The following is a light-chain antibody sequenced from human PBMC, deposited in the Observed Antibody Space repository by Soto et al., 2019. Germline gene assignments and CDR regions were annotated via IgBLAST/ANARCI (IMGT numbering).Light chain of an antibody. CDR2: HHN. CDR1: SSNIATNA. J-gene: IGLJ2*01. Sequence: QSVLTQPPSASVTPGQRVTISCSGSSSNIATNAVNWYQQLPGAAPKLLIYHHNQRPSGVPDRFSGSTSGTSASLAISGLQSEDEADYYCAAWDDNLNGVIFGGGTKLTVL. V-gene: IGLV1-44*01. CDR3: AAWDDNLNGVI.